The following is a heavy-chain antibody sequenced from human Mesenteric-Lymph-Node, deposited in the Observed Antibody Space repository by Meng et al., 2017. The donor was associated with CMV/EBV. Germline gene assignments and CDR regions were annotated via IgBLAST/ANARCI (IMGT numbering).Heavy chain of an antibody. V-gene: IGHV3-74*01. J-gene: IGHJ6*02. Sequence: GGSLRLSCAASGFTFSSYWIHWVRQAPGQGLVWVSRINTDGSSRSYADSVKGRFTISRDNAKKTLYLQMNSLRAEDTAVYYCATDFWSGRLMDVWGQGTTVTVSS. CDR1: GFTFSSYW. D-gene: IGHD3-3*01. CDR3: ATDFWSGRLMDV. CDR2: INTDGSSR.